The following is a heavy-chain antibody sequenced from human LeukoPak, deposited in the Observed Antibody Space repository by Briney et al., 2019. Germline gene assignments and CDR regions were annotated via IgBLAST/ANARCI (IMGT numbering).Heavy chain of an antibody. Sequence: GGSLRLSCAASGFTFSSYSMNWVRQAPGKGLEWVSSISSSSSYIYYADSVKGRFTISRDNSKNTLYLQMNSLRAEDTAVYYCARGSKRVGRMNFDYWGQGTLVTVSS. CDR2: ISSSSSYI. V-gene: IGHV3-21*04. CDR1: GFTFSSYS. J-gene: IGHJ4*02. CDR3: ARGSKRVGRMNFDY. D-gene: IGHD6-25*01.